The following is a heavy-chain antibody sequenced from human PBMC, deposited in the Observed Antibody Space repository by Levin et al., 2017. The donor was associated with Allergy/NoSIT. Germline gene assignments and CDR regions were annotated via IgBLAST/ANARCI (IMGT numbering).Heavy chain of an antibody. V-gene: IGHV3-15*01. D-gene: IGHD1-1*01. CDR1: GFAFSNGW. J-gene: IGHJ4*02. CDR2: IKSKSDGGTT. Sequence: GGSLRLSCAASGFAFSNGWMSWVRQAPGKGLEWVGRIKSKSDGGTTEYAAPVKGRITISRDESKNTLYLQKDSVKTEGAAVYYVSTRVGRANGDYWGQGTLVTVSS. CDR3: STRVGRANGDY.